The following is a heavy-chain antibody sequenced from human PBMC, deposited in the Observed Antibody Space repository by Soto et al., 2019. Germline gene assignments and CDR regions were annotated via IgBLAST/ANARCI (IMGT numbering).Heavy chain of an antibody. CDR3: ARSPKDIVVVPDENWFDP. Sequence: SVKVSCKASGDTFSSYAISWVRQAPGQGLEWMGGIIPIFGTANYAQKFQGRVTITADESTSTAYMELSSLRSEDTAVYYCARSPKDIVVVPDENWFDPWGQGTLVTVSS. CDR2: IIPIFGTA. CDR1: GDTFSSYA. D-gene: IGHD2-2*01. J-gene: IGHJ5*02. V-gene: IGHV1-69*13.